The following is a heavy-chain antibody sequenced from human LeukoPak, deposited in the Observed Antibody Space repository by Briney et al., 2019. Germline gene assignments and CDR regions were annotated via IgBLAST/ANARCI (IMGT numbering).Heavy chain of an antibody. CDR1: GGTFSSYA. D-gene: IGHD2-2*01. Sequence: SVKVSCKASGGTFSSYAISWVRQAPGQGPEWMGEIIPIFGTANYAQKFQGRVTITADESTSTAYMELSNLRSEDTAVYYCARGKAAGYCSSTSCYSPYDYWGQGTLVTVSS. V-gene: IGHV1-69*01. CDR3: ARGKAAGYCSSTSCYSPYDY. CDR2: IIPIFGTA. J-gene: IGHJ4*02.